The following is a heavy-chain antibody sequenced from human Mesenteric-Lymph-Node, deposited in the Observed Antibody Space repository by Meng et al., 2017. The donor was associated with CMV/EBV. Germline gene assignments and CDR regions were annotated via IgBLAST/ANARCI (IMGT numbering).Heavy chain of an antibody. CDR3: AREYYDGSGTYYNPFDY. Sequence: GESLKISCAASGFTFSSYYMRWVRQAPGKGLEWVANIMQDGGGKYYVDSVKGRFTISRDNAKNSLYLQMNSLRAEDTAVYYCAREYYDGSGTYYNPFDYWGQGTLVTVSS. V-gene: IGHV3-7*01. J-gene: IGHJ4*02. D-gene: IGHD3-10*01. CDR2: IMQDGGGK. CDR1: GFTFSSYY.